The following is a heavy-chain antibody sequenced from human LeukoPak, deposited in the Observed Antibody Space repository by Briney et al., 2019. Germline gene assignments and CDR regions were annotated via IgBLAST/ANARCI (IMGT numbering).Heavy chain of an antibody. V-gene: IGHV3-23*01. CDR2: ISGSGGST. Sequence: PGGSLRLSCAASGFTFSSYAMSWVREAPGKGLEWVSAISGSGGSTYYADSVKGRFTISRDNSKNTLYLQMNSLRAEDTAVYYCAKGSHLLDLWSGLDLDGTHVWGQGTTGTVSS. CDR3: AKGSHLLDLWSGLDLDGTHV. D-gene: IGHD3-3*01. CDR1: GFTFSSYA. J-gene: IGHJ6*02.